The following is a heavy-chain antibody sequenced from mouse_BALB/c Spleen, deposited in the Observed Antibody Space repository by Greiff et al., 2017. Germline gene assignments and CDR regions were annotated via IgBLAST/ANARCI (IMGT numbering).Heavy chain of an antibody. Sequence: EVMLVESGGDLVKPGGSLKLSCAASGFTFSSYGMSWVRQTPDKRLEWVATISSGGSYTYYPDIVKGRFTISRDNAKNTLYLQMSSLKSEDTAMYYCARQDGSPYYYAMDYWGQGTSVTVSS. CDR2: ISSGGSYT. V-gene: IGHV5-6*01. CDR1: GFTFSSYG. J-gene: IGHJ4*01. CDR3: ARQDGSPYYYAMDY. D-gene: IGHD2-3*01.